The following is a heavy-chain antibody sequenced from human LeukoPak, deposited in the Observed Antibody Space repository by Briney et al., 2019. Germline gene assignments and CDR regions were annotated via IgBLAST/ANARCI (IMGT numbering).Heavy chain of an antibody. CDR2: ISSSGSTI. CDR1: GFTFSDYY. J-gene: IGHJ5*02. Sequence: GGSLRLSCAPSGFTFSDYYMSWIRQAPGKGREWVSYISSSGSTIYYADSVKGRFTISRDNAKNSLYLQMSSLRAEDTAVYYCARALEVVAAFNWFDPWGQGTLVTVSS. D-gene: IGHD2-15*01. CDR3: ARALEVVAAFNWFDP. V-gene: IGHV3-11*01.